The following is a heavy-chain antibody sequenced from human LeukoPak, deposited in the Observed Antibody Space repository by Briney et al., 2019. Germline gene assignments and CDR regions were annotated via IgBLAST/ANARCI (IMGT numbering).Heavy chain of an antibody. D-gene: IGHD3-16*01. Sequence: SGGSLRLSCAASGFTFSSYSMNWVRQAPGKGLEWVSSISSSSSYIYYADSVKGRFTISRDNAKNSLYLQMNSLRAEDTAVYYCARDKFGGTDYWGQGTLVTVSS. CDR2: ISSSSSYI. CDR3: ARDKFGGTDY. CDR1: GFTFSSYS. J-gene: IGHJ4*02. V-gene: IGHV3-21*01.